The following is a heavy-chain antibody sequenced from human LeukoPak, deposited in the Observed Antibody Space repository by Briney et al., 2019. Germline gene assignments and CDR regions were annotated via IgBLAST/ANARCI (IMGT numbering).Heavy chain of an antibody. V-gene: IGHV3-23*01. CDR3: AKVSGGGLYYDGMDV. J-gene: IGHJ6*02. CDR1: GFTFSSYA. Sequence: GGSLRLSCAASGFTFSSYAMSWVRQAPGKGLESVSAISGSGGSTYYADSVKGRFTISRDSSKNTLYLQMNSLRAEDTAVYYCAKVSGGGLYYDGMDVWGQGTTVTVSS. CDR2: ISGSGGST. D-gene: IGHD1-14*01.